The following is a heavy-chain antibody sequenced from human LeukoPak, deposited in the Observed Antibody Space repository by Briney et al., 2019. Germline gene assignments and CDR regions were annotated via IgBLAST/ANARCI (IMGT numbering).Heavy chain of an antibody. CDR1: GFTFSSYA. CDR3: AKDGLDIVATPFDY. V-gene: IGHV3-23*01. J-gene: IGHJ4*02. Sequence: GGSLRLSCAASGFTFSSYAMSWVRQAPEKGLEWVSAISGSGGSTYYADSVKGRFTISRDNSKNTLYLQMNSLRAEDTAVYYCAKDGLDIVATPFDYWGQGTLVTVSS. CDR2: ISGSGGST. D-gene: IGHD5-12*01.